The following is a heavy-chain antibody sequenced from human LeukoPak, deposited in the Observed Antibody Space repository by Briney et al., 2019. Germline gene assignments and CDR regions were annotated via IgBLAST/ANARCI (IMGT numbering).Heavy chain of an antibody. D-gene: IGHD6-13*01. J-gene: IGHJ5*02. Sequence: SETLSLTCTVSGGSISSSSYYWGWIRQPPGKDLEWIGSIYYTGTTYYNPSLTSRVTISVDTSKNQFSLKLTSVTAADTAVYYCARSLAGDGPTHNWFDPWGQGTLVTVSS. CDR2: IYYTGTT. V-gene: IGHV4-39*01. CDR1: GGSISSSSYY. CDR3: ARSLAGDGPTHNWFDP.